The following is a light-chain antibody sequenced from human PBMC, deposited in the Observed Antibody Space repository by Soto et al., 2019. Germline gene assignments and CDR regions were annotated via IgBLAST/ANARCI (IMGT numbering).Light chain of an antibody. CDR1: SSNIGAGYD. J-gene: IGLJ1*01. CDR2: GNS. Sequence: QSVLTQPPSGSGAPGQRVTISCTWSSSNIGAGYDVHWYQQLPGTAPKLLIYGNSNRPSGVPDRFSGSKSGTSASLAITGLQAEDEADYYCQSYDSSLNYVFGTGTKVTVL. V-gene: IGLV1-40*01. CDR3: QSYDSSLNYV.